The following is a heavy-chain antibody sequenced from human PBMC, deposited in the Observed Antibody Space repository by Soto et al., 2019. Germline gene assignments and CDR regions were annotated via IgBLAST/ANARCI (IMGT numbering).Heavy chain of an antibody. V-gene: IGHV1-69*01. J-gene: IGHJ5*02. Sequence: QVQLVQSGAEVKKPGSSVKVSCKASGGTFSSYAISWVRQAPGQGLEWMGGIIPIFGTANYAQNFQGRVTITADESTSTAYMELSSLRSEDTAVYYCARARAYYDILTGYYTADRWFDPWGQGTLVTVSS. D-gene: IGHD3-9*01. CDR3: ARARAYYDILTGYYTADRWFDP. CDR2: IIPIFGTA. CDR1: GGTFSSYA.